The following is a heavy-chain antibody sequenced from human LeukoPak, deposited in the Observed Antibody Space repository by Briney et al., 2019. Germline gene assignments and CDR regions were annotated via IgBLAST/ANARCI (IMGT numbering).Heavy chain of an antibody. CDR3: ARDKGSDEGSKFDF. V-gene: IGHV3-7*03. CDR1: GFTFSSYW. Sequence: GGSLRLSCAASGFTFSSYWMSWVRQAPGKGPEWVANMKQDGSEKYYVNSVKGRFIISRDNAKNSLYLQMNSLRAEDTAVYYCARDKGSDEGSKFDFWGQGTLVTVSS. J-gene: IGHJ4*02. CDR2: MKQDGSEK.